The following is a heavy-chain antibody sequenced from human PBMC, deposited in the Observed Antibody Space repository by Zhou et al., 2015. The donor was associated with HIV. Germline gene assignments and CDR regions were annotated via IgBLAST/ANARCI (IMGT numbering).Heavy chain of an antibody. J-gene: IGHJ3*02. CDR3: ARSSVNHDYAFDI. CDR2: ITPMFDIK. CDR1: GGTFSSYA. D-gene: IGHD3-22*01. Sequence: QVQLVQSGAEVKKPGSSVKVSCKASGGTFSSYAISWVRQAPGQGLEWMGGITPMFDIKNYAQRFRARLNISVDQSTSTAYMELSSLTSEDAAIYFCARSSVNHDYAFDIWGQGTKVIVSS. V-gene: IGHV1-69*17.